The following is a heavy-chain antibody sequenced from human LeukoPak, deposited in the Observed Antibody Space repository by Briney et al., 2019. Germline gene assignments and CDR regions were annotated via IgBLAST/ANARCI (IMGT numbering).Heavy chain of an antibody. J-gene: IGHJ2*01. CDR3: ARGTHFDL. CDR1: GGSFSGYY. Sequence: PSETLSLTCAVYGGSFSGYYWSWIRQPPGKGLEWIGEINHSGSTNYNPSLKSRVTISVDTSKNQFSLKLSSVTAADTAVYYCARGTHFDLWGRGTLVTVSS. CDR2: INHSGST. V-gene: IGHV4-34*01.